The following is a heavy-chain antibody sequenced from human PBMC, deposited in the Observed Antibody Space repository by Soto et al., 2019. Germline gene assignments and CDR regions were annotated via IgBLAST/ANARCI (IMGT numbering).Heavy chain of an antibody. D-gene: IGHD5-12*01. CDR1: GGTFSSYA. CDR2: IIPIFGTA. CDR3: ARDGGRDGYISYYYGMDV. J-gene: IGHJ6*02. V-gene: IGHV1-69*06. Sequence: SVKVSCKASGGTFSSYAISCVRQAPGQGLEWMGGIIPIFGTANYAQKFQGRVTITADKSTSTAYMELSSLRSEDTAVYYCARDGGRDGYISYYYGMDVWGQGTTVTVS.